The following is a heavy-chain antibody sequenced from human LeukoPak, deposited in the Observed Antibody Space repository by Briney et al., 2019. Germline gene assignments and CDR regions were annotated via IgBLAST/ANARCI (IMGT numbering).Heavy chain of an antibody. V-gene: IGHV3-23*01. J-gene: IGHJ4*02. CDR2: ITGSGGST. CDR1: GFTFSSYA. D-gene: IGHD3-9*01. Sequence: GGSLRLSCAASGFTFSSYAMSWVRQAPGKGLEWVSGITGSGGSTYYADSVKGRFIISRDNSKSTLYLQMNSLRAEDTAVYYCARAAAYYDILTGAYYFDYWGQGTLVTVSS. CDR3: ARAAAYYDILTGAYYFDY.